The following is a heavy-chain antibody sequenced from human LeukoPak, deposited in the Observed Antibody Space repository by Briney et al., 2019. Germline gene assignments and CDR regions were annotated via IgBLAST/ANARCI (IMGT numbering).Heavy chain of an antibody. V-gene: IGHV1-46*01. D-gene: IGHD1-14*01. CDR1: GYTFTSYY. CDR3: ARDLWDPIVEPSNWFDP. J-gene: IGHJ5*02. CDR2: INPSGGST. Sequence: ASVKVSCKASGYTFTSYYLYWVRQAPGQGLEWMGIINPSGGSTNYAQKFQGRVTMTRDTSTSTVYMELSSVTAADTAVYYCARDLWDPIVEPSNWFDPWGQGTLVTVSS.